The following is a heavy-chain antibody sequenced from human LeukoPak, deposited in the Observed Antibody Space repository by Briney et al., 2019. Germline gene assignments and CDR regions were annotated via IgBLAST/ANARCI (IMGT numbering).Heavy chain of an antibody. Sequence: GGSLRLSCAGSGFTFSSYSMNWVRQAPGKGLEWVSYISSSSTTIYYADSVKGRFTISRDNAKDSLYLQMNSLRAEDTALYYCARDRCSGGRCYSLSVGYMDVWGKGTTVTVSS. V-gene: IGHV3-48*01. CDR1: GFTFSSYS. CDR3: ARDRCSGGRCYSLSVGYMDV. J-gene: IGHJ6*03. CDR2: ISSSSTTI. D-gene: IGHD2-15*01.